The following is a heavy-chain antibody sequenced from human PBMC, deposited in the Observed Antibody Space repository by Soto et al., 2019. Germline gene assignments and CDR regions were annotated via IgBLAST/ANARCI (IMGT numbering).Heavy chain of an antibody. CDR1: GFTFSSYA. Sequence: QVQLVESGGGVVQPGRSLRLSCAASGFTFSSYAMHWVRQAPGKGLEWVAVISYDGSNKYYADSVKGRFTISRDNSKNTLDLQMNSLRAEDTAVYYWARDLEVAVAGAWGQGTLVTVSS. D-gene: IGHD6-19*01. CDR3: ARDLEVAVAGA. CDR2: ISYDGSNK. J-gene: IGHJ5*02. V-gene: IGHV3-30-3*01.